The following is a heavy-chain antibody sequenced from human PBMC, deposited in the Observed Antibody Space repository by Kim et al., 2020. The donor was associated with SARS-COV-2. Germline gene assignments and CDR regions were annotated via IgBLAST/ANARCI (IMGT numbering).Heavy chain of an antibody. J-gene: IGHJ3*02. D-gene: IGHD3-10*01. CDR3: ARFQHGSGSYLDPFDI. CDR1: GGSLSPYY. Sequence: SETLSLTCTVSGGSLSPYYWSWIRQPPGKGLEWIGYAHYSGSANYSPSLKRRVAISVDTSKNHFSLNLTSVTAADTAKYFCARFQHGSGSYLDPFDIWGQGTLVTVSS. V-gene: IGHV4-59*01. CDR2: AHYSGSA.